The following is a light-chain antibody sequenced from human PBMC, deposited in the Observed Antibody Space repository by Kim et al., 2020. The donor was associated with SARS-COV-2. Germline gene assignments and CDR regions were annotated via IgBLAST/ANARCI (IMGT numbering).Light chain of an antibody. CDR3: QACDSSTPWV. Sequence: SYELTQPPSVSVSPGQTASITCSGDKLGANYACWYQRKPGQSPVLVIYQDSKRPSGIPERFSGPNSWNTATLTISGTQAMDEADYYCQACDSSTPWVFGG. CDR2: QDS. J-gene: IGLJ3*02. CDR1: KLGANY. V-gene: IGLV3-1*01.